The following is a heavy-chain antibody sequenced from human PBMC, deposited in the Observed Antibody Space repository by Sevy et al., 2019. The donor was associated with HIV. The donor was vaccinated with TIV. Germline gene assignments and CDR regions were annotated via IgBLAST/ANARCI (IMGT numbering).Heavy chain of an antibody. CDR3: AREGCTKPHDY. CDR2: LSFGCGEI. Sequence: GGSLRLSCAASGLTFSKYSMSWIRQPPGKGLEWVSTLSFGCGEINYADSVKGRFTISRDNSESSVYLQMNNLRPEDTAEYYCAREGCTKPHDYWGQGTLVTVSS. CDR1: GLTFSKYS. J-gene: IGHJ4*02. V-gene: IGHV3-23*01. D-gene: IGHD2-8*01.